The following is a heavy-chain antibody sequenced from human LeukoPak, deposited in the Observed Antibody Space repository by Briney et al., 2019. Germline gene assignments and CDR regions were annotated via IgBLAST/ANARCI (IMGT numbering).Heavy chain of an antibody. CDR1: GGSISNYY. CDR2: ISGNDPTI. J-gene: IGHJ4*02. D-gene: IGHD5-18*01. CDR3: ARVSSSGYGVSSGLFY. V-gene: IGHV3-11*01. Sequence: LSLTCTVSGGSISNYYWSWIRQPPGKGLEWVSYISGNDPTIYYADSVKGRFTISRDNAKNSLYLQMNSLRAEDTALYYCARVSSSGYGVSSGLFYWGQGTLVTVSS.